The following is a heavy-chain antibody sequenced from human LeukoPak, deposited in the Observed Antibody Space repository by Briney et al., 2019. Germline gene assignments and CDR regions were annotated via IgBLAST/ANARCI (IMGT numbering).Heavy chain of an antibody. CDR1: GYTFTSYD. CDR3: ARVDYGGNSKGNWFDP. CDR2: MNPNSGNT. J-gene: IGHJ5*02. Sequence: ASVKVSCKASGYTFTSYDINWVRQATGQGLEWMGWMNPNSGNTGYAQKFQARVTITRNTSISTAYMELSSLRSEDTAVYYCARVDYGGNSKGNWFDPWGQGTLVTVSS. D-gene: IGHD4-23*01. V-gene: IGHV1-8*03.